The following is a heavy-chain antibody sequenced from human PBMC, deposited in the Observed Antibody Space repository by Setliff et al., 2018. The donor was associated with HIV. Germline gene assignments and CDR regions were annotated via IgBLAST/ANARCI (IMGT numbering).Heavy chain of an antibody. D-gene: IGHD2-21*01. J-gene: IGHJ4*02. CDR3: VRSSVAATYFDY. CDR1: GFTFSDAW. Sequence: GGSLRLSCAASGFTFSDAWMSWVRQAPGKGLEWVANILPDGNEKHYVDSVRGRFTISRDNTKNLLYLQMNSLRAEDTAIYYCVRSSVAATYFDYWGQGTLVTVSS. CDR2: ILPDGNEK. V-gene: IGHV3-7*01.